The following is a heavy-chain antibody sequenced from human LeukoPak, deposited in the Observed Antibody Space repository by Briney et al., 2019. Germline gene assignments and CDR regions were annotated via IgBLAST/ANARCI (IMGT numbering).Heavy chain of an antibody. CDR1: GFTFSGSS. CDR2: IRSKANSYAT. Sequence: AGSLTLSCAASGFTFSGSSMHWVRHASGQGLEWVGRIRSKANSYATVNAASVKGRFTISSDDSKDTAYLQMTSLKTEDTGVYYCTRPSDILTGYTPREAYCCYYHMDVWGKGTTVTISS. D-gene: IGHD3-9*01. V-gene: IGHV3-73*01. CDR3: TRPSDILTGYTPREAYCCYYHMDV. J-gene: IGHJ6*03.